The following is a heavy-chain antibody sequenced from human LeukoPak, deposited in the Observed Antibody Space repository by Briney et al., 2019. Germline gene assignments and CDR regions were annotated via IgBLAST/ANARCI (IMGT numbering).Heavy chain of an antibody. Sequence: GRSLTLSCAASGFNFDDFGMHWVRRPPGKGLEWFAGISWNSGATAYAESVKGRFTISRDNSKNTLYLQMNSLRAEDTAVYYCARSFYGSGSYYYGMDVWGQGTTVTVSS. V-gene: IGHV3-9*01. CDR1: GFNFDDFG. J-gene: IGHJ6*02. D-gene: IGHD3-10*01. CDR3: ARSFYGSGSYYYGMDV. CDR2: ISWNSGAT.